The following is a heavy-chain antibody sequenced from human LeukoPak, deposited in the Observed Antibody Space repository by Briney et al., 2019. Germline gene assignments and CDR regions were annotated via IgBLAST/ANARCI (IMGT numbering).Heavy chain of an antibody. CDR3: AREPRGYDSSGYYFGYFDY. CDR1: GGTFSSYA. V-gene: IGHV1-69*05. Sequence: GASVKVSCKASGGTFSSYAISWVRQAPGQGLEWMGGIIPIFGTANYAQKFQGRVTITTDESTSTAYMELSSLRSEDTAVYYCAREPRGYDSSGYYFGYFDYWGQGTLVTVSS. CDR2: IIPIFGTA. J-gene: IGHJ4*02. D-gene: IGHD3-22*01.